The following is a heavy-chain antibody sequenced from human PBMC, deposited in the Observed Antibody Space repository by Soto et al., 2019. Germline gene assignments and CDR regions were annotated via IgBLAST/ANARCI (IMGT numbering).Heavy chain of an antibody. J-gene: IGHJ4*02. CDR1: GFTFSSYA. D-gene: IGHD3-22*01. CDR3: AREQNYDSYGYPDY. V-gene: IGHV3-30-3*01. Sequence: GGSLRLSCAASGFTFSSYAMHWVRQAPGKGLEWVAVISYDGSNKYYADSVKGRFTISRDNSKNTLYLQMNSLRAEDTAVYYFAREQNYDSYGYPDYWGQGTLVTVSS. CDR2: ISYDGSNK.